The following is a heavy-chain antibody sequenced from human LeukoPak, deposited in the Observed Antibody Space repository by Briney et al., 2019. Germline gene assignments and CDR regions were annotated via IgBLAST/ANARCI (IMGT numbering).Heavy chain of an antibody. CDR1: GFTFSSYA. Sequence: GGSLRLSCAASGFTFSSYAMSWVRQAPGKGLEWVSAISGSGGSTYYADSVKGRFTISRDNSKNTLYLQMNSLRAEDTAVYYCASSGTYYYDSSGYQTKVYYYYGMDVWGQGTTVTVSS. J-gene: IGHJ6*02. V-gene: IGHV3-23*01. D-gene: IGHD3-22*01. CDR2: ISGSGGST. CDR3: ASSGTYYYDSSGYQTKVYYYYGMDV.